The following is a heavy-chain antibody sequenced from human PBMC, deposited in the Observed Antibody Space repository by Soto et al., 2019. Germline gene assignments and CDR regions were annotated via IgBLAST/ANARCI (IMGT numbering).Heavy chain of an antibody. CDR2: IYYSGST. J-gene: IGHJ4*02. D-gene: IGHD2-15*01. CDR1: GGSISSYY. Sequence: SETLSLTCSVSGGSISSYYWSWIRQPPGKGLEWIGYIYYSGSTDYNASLKSRVTISVDTSKNQFSLKLSSVTAADTAVYYCARTCSGGNCYHDYWGQGTLVTVSS. V-gene: IGHV4-59*01. CDR3: ARTCSGGNCYHDY.